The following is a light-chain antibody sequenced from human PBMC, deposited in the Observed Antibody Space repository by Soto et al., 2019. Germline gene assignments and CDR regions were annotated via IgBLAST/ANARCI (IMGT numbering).Light chain of an antibody. CDR2: GAS. Sequence: EIVLTQSPGTLSLSPGERATLSCRASQSFSSSYLAWYQQKPGQAPRLLIYGASSRATGIPDRFSGSGSGTDFTLTISSLEPEDLAVYYCQHYGSALFTFGPGTKV. CDR3: QHYGSALFT. V-gene: IGKV3-20*01. J-gene: IGKJ3*01. CDR1: QSFSSSY.